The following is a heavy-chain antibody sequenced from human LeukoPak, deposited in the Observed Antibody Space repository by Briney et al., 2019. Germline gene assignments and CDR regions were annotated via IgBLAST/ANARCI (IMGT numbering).Heavy chain of an antibody. Sequence: PSETLSLTCTVSGGSISSYYWSWIRQPPGKGLEWIGYIYYSGSTNYNPSLKSRVTISVDTSKNQFSLKLSSVTAADTAVYYCAREIAAAGTGSWGQGTLVTVSS. D-gene: IGHD6-13*01. J-gene: IGHJ5*02. CDR3: AREIAAAGTGS. V-gene: IGHV4-59*01. CDR2: IYYSGST. CDR1: GGSISSYY.